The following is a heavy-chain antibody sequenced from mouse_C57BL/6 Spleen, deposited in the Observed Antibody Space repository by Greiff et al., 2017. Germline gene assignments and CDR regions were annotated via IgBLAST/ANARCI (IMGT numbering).Heavy chain of an antibody. Sequence: QVQLQQPGAELVRPGSSVKLSCKASGYTFTSYWMDWVKQRPGQGLEWIGNIYPSDSETQYNQKLQDKATLTVDKSSSTAYMQLSSLTSEDSAVYYCARSPGTEYFDVWGTGTTVTVSS. CDR1: GYTFTSYW. V-gene: IGHV1-61*01. CDR3: ARSPGTEYFDV. CDR2: IYPSDSET. D-gene: IGHD3-3*01. J-gene: IGHJ1*03.